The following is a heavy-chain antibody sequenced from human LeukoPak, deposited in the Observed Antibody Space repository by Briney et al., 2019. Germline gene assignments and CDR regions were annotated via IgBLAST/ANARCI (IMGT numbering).Heavy chain of an antibody. CDR3: AIASGDGSNYYFDS. CDR1: GFTFSNYA. CDR2: ISGSSGGT. D-gene: IGHD5-24*01. V-gene: IGHV3-23*01. J-gene: IGHJ4*02. Sequence: GGSLRLSCAASGFTFSNYAMSWVRQAPGKGLEWVSAISGSSGGTYYADSVKGRFTISRDNSKNTLYLQMISLRAEDTAVYYCAIASGDGSNYYFDSWGQGTLVTVSS.